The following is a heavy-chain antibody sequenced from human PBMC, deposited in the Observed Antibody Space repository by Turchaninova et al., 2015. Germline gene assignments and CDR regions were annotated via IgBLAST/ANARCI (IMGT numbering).Heavy chain of an antibody. D-gene: IGHD4-23*01. CDR1: GYSSSVGYA. J-gene: IGHJ4*02. CDR2: IYHSGST. Sequence: QVQLQESGPGLVTPSDTLSPPGPGCGYSSSVGYAGGWSRQPPGKGLEWIGSIYHSGSTYYNPSLKSRVTISVDTSKNQFSLKLSSVTAADTAVYYCAREALNGTVVTPGVEKYYFDYWGQGTLVTVSS. V-gene: IGHV4-38-2*02. CDR3: AREALNGTVVTPGVEKYYFDY.